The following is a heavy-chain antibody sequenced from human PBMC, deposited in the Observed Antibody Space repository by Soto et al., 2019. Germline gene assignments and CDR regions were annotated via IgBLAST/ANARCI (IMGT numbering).Heavy chain of an antibody. CDR2: ISYDGSNK. CDR3: AREYVGYYYYGMDV. D-gene: IGHD3-16*01. J-gene: IGHJ6*02. CDR1: GFTFSSYA. V-gene: IGHV3-30-3*01. Sequence: QVQLVESGGGVVQPGRSLRLSCAASGFTFSSYAMHWVRQAPGKGLEWVAVISYDGSNKYYADSVKGRFTISRDNSKNTRYLQMNSRRAEDTAVYYCAREYVGYYYYGMDVWGQGTTVTVSS.